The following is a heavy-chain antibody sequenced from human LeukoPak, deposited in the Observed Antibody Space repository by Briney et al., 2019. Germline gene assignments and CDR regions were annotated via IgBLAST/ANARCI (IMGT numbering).Heavy chain of an antibody. CDR1: GYSFTSYW. D-gene: IGHD1-1*01. CDR3: ARLATGKVADY. J-gene: IGHJ4*02. V-gene: IGHV5-10-1*01. CDR2: TDPSDSYT. Sequence: GESLKISCKGSGYSFTSYWIGWVRQMPGKGLEWVGRTDPSDSYTNYSPSFQGHVTISADKSISTAYLQWSSLKASDTAMYYCARLATGKVADYWGQGTLVTVSS.